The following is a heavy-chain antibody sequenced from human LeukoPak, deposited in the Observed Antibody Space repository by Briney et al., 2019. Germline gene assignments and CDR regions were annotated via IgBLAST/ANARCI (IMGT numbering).Heavy chain of an antibody. CDR2: VYYSGST. D-gene: IGHD2-15*01. J-gene: IGHJ4*02. V-gene: IGHV4-59*02. CDR1: GGSVSGYY. Sequence: SETLSLTCVVSGGSVSGYYWGWIRQPPGRGLEWIGYVYYSGSTNYNPSFKSRITISVDTSRNQFSLQLSSVTAADTAVYYCARIHRYCSGGACYVLDSWGQGTLVAVSS. CDR3: ARIHRYCSGGACYVLDS.